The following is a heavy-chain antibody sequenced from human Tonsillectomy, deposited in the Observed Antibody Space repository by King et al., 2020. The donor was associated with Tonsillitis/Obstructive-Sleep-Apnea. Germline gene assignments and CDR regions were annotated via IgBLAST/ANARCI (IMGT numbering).Heavy chain of an antibody. Sequence: VQLVESGAEVRKPGASVKVSCKASGYTFPSYGITWVRQAPGQGLEWMGWVSPYNGNTNLAQKVQDRVTMTTDTSTSIAYMALRSLRSDDTAVYYCARDTGTTGLVDYWGQGTLVTVSS. V-gene: IGHV1-18*01. J-gene: IGHJ4*02. D-gene: IGHD1-7*01. CDR2: VSPYNGNT. CDR1: GYTFPSYG. CDR3: ARDTGTTGLVDY.